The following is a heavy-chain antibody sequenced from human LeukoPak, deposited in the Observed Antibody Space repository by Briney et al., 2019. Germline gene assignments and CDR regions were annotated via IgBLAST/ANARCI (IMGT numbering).Heavy chain of an antibody. V-gene: IGHV3-7*01. CDR1: GFTFSSYA. CDR3: ARSDSSSWYNWFDP. D-gene: IGHD6-13*01. J-gene: IGHJ5*02. Sequence: GGSLRLSCAASGFTFSSYAMSWVRQAPGKGLKWVANMNQDGSEIYHVDSVKDRFTISRDNAKKSLYLQMNSLRAEDTAVYYCARSDSSSWYNWFDPWGQGTLVTVSS. CDR2: MNQDGSEI.